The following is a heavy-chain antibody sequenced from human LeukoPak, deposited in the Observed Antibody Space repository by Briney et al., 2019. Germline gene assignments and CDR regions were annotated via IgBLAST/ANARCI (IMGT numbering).Heavy chain of an antibody. CDR1: GYTFTSYA. Sequence: GASVKVSCKASGYTFTSYAMNWVRQAPGQGLEWMGWINTNTGNPTYAQGFTGRFVFSLDTSVSTAYLQISSLKAEDTAVYYCARGSSFYCSGGSCYQDPIDYWGQGTLVTVSS. V-gene: IGHV7-4-1*02. J-gene: IGHJ4*02. CDR2: INTNTGNP. D-gene: IGHD2-15*01. CDR3: ARGSSFYCSGGSCYQDPIDY.